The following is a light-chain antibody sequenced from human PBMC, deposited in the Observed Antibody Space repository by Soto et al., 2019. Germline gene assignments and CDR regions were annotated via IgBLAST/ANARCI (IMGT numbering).Light chain of an antibody. CDR3: SSYTSSSTRV. J-gene: IGLJ1*01. CDR1: TSNIGTNY. CDR2: STN. V-gene: IGLV1-47*02. Sequence: QLVLTQPPSASGTPGQRVTISCSGSTSNIGTNYVYWYQQLPGTAPRLLMYSTNKRPSGVPDRFSGSKSGTSAFLAITGLRSEDEADYYCSSYTSSSTRVFGTGTKLTVL.